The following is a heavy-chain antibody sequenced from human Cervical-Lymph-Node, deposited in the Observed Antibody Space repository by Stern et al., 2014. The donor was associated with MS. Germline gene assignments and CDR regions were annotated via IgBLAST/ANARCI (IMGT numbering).Heavy chain of an antibody. CDR1: GDPITNYY. D-gene: IGHD5-12*01. V-gene: IGHV4-59*01. Sequence: QVQLQESGPGLVKPSETLSLTCTVSGDPITNYYWSWIRQPPGKGLEWIGYIFYSGGTDYDPSLKSRVTISVDTSKNQFSLKLTSVTAADTVMYYCARHGYTSRWPTFDPWGQGTLVTVSS. J-gene: IGHJ5*02. CDR2: IFYSGGT. CDR3: ARHGYTSRWPTFDP.